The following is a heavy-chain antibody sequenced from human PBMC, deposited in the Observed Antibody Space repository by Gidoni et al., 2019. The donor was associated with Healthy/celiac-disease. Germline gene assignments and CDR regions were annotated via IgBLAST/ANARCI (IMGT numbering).Heavy chain of an antibody. CDR2: IRYDGRNK. J-gene: IGHJ1*01. V-gene: IGHV3-30*02. CDR1: GFTFSSYG. Sequence: QVHLVESGGGVVQPVGSLRLSCPASGFTFSSYGMHWVRQAPGKGLEWVAFIRYDGRNKDYADSVKGRFTISRDKSKNTLYLKMNSRRAEDTAVYYCAKDYGNYGLAEYLQHWGQGTLVTVSS. CDR3: AKDYGNYGLAEYLQH. D-gene: IGHD1-7*01.